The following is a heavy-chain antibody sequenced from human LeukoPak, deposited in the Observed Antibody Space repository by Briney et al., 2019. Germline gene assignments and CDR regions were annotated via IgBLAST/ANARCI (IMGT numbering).Heavy chain of an antibody. CDR3: AKKGAVTATGYFDY. J-gene: IGHJ4*02. CDR2: ITGSGDST. V-gene: IGHV3-23*01. CDR1: GFIFSTYP. D-gene: IGHD2-21*02. Sequence: GGSLRLSCAASGFIFSTYPMSWVRQAPGKGLEWVSAITGSGDSTFYADSVKGRFTISRDNSKNTLYLQMNNLRAEDTAIYYCAKKGAVTATGYFDYWGQGTLVTVSS.